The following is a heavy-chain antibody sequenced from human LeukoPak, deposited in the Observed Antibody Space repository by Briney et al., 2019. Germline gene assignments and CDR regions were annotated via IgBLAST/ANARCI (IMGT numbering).Heavy chain of an antibody. CDR1: GGSISSGSYY. D-gene: IGHD3-22*01. CDR2: IYTSGST. Sequence: PSQTLSLTCTVSGGSISSGSYYWSWIRRPAGKGLEWIGRIYTSGSTNYNPSLKSRVTISVDRSKNQFSLKLSSVTAADTAVYYCARELRYDNSDSGAFWGQGTVVTVSS. CDR3: ARELRYDNSDSGAF. J-gene: IGHJ3*01. V-gene: IGHV4-61*02.